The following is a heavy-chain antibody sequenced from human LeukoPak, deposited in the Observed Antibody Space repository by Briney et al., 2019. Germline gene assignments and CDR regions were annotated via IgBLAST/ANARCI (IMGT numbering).Heavy chain of an antibody. CDR2: IYQSETA. CDR3: ARGVLVRGVLRRLLYYYYMDV. J-gene: IGHJ6*03. D-gene: IGHD3-10*01. CDR1: GYSISSGYF. V-gene: IGHV4-38-2*02. Sequence: PSETLSLTCTVSGYSISSGYFWGWMRQPPGKGLEWIGSIYQSETAHYNPSLKSRVTISVDTSKNQFSLKLRSVMAADTAVYYCARGVLVRGVLRRLLYYYYMDVWGKGTTVTVSS.